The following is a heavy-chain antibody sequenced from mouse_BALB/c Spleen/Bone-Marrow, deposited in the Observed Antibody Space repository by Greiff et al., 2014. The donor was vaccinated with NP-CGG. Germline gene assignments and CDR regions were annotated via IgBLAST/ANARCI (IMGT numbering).Heavy chain of an antibody. V-gene: IGHV1-61*01. J-gene: IGHJ3*01. D-gene: IGHD2-2*01. CDR1: GYSFTTYW. CDR2: IHPSDSET. Sequence: QVQLQQSGAELVRPGASVKLSCKTSGYSFTTYWMNWVKQRPGQGLEWIGMIHPSDSETKLNQKFKDKATLTVDKFSNTAYMQLNSPTPEDSAVYYCTRGDGYGGFAYWGQGTLVTVSA. CDR3: TRGDGYGGFAY.